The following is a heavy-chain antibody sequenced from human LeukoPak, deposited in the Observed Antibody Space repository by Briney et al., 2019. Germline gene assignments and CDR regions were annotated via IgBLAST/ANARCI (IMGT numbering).Heavy chain of an antibody. CDR3: ARAGGITLVRGVIIGDYYYYMDV. D-gene: IGHD3-10*01. Sequence: GGSLRLSCTASGFTFNNAWMSWVRQAPGKGLEWVGRIKSKPNGGTTDYAAPVKGRFAISRDDSKTTLYLQMNSLSAEDTAVYYCARAGGITLVRGVIIGDYYYYMDVWGKGTTVTVSS. CDR1: GFTFNNAW. CDR2: IKSKPNGGTT. J-gene: IGHJ6*03. V-gene: IGHV3-15*01.